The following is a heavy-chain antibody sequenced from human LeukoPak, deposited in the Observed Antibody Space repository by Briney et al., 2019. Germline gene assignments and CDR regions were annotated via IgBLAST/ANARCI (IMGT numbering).Heavy chain of an antibody. CDR3: AIDSYCSSTRCYFGYYYMDV. CDR1: GFTFSSYS. D-gene: IGHD2-2*01. CDR2: IISSSSYI. Sequence: GGSLRLSCAASGFTFSSYSMNWVRQAPGQGLEWVSSIISSSSYIYYADSVQGRFTISRDNAKNSLYLQMNSLRAEDTAVYYCAIDSYCSSTRCYFGYYYMDVWGKGTTVTVSS. J-gene: IGHJ6*03. V-gene: IGHV3-21*01.